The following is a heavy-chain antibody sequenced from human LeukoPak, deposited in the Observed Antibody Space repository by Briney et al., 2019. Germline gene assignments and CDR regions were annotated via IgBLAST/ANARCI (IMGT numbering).Heavy chain of an antibody. V-gene: IGHV3-30*04. Sequence: PGRSLRLSCAASGFTFSSYAMHWVRQAPGKGLEWVAVISYDGSNKYYADSVKGRSTISRDNSKNTLYLQMNSLRAEDTAVYYCARDLYNWNYFPPFDYWGQGTLVTVSS. CDR3: ARDLYNWNYFPPFDY. CDR2: ISYDGSNK. CDR1: GFTFSSYA. J-gene: IGHJ4*02. D-gene: IGHD1-7*01.